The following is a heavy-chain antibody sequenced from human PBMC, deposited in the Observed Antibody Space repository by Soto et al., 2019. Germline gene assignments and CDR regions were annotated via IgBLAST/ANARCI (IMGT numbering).Heavy chain of an antibody. V-gene: IGHV3-21*01. CDR2: ISSSSSYI. CDR3: ARGGEGDDFWSGYYGCDY. J-gene: IGHJ4*02. Sequence: PGGSMRVSCAASGFPFSSYSMNWVSQTTGKGLEWVSSISSSSSYIYYADSVKGRFTISRDNAKNSLYLQMNSLRAEDTAVYYCARGGEGDDFWSGYYGCDYWGQGTLVTVSS. D-gene: IGHD3-3*01. CDR1: GFPFSSYS.